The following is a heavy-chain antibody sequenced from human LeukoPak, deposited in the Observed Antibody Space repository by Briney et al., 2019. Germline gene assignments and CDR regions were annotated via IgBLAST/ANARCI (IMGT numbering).Heavy chain of an antibody. D-gene: IGHD6-13*01. CDR3: AKEVSSSSWDNYFDY. J-gene: IGHJ4*02. V-gene: IGHV3-23*01. CDR2: ISVAAGST. Sequence: GGSLRLSCAASGFTFSSYAMTWVRQAPGKGLEWVSGISVAAGSTYYADSVKGRFTIFRDNSKNTLYLQMNSLRAEDTAVYYCAKEVSSSSWDNYFDYWGQGTLVTVSS. CDR1: GFTFSSYA.